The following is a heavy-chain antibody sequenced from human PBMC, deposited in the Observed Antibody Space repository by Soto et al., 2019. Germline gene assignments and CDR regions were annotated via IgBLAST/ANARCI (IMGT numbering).Heavy chain of an antibody. D-gene: IGHD6-19*01. V-gene: IGHV3-33*01. Sequence: GGSLRLSCAASGFTFSSYGMHWVRQAPGKGLEWVAVIWYDGSNKYYADSVKGRFTISRDNSKNTLYLQMNSLRAEYTAVYYCARTNGSGFYFAYWGQGAVVTVSA. J-gene: IGHJ4*02. CDR1: GFTFSSYG. CDR2: IWYDGSNK. CDR3: ARTNGSGFYFAY.